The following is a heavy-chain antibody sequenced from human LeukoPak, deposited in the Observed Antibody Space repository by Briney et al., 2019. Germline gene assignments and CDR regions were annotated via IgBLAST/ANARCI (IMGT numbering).Heavy chain of an antibody. D-gene: IGHD3-9*01. V-gene: IGHV7-4-1*02. Sequence: GASVKVSCKASGYTFTSYAMNWVRQAPGQGLEWMGWINTNTGNPTYAQGFTGRFVFSLDTSVSTAYLQISSLKAEDTAVYYCAREWDFDWLTTSYYYYGMDVWGQGTTVTVSS. CDR2: INTNTGNP. J-gene: IGHJ6*02. CDR1: GYTFTSYA. CDR3: AREWDFDWLTTSYYYYGMDV.